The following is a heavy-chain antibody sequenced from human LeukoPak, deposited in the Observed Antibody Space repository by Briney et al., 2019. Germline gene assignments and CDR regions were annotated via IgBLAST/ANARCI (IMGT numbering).Heavy chain of an antibody. CDR1: GHTFTSYG. CDR2: ISAYNGNT. Sequence: ASVKVSCKASGHTFTSYGISWVRQAPGQGLEWMGWISAYNGNTNYAQKLQGRVTMTTDTSTSTAYMELRSLRSDDTAVYYCARVSAGTISRYFDLWGRGTLVTVSS. D-gene: IGHD6-19*01. J-gene: IGHJ2*01. CDR3: ARVSAGTISRYFDL. V-gene: IGHV1-18*01.